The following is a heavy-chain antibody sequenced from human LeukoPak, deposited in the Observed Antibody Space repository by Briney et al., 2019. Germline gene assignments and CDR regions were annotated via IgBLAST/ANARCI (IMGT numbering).Heavy chain of an antibody. CDR2: IKRDGSEE. Sequence: GGSLRLSCAASEFTFSSYWMSWVRQAPGKGLEWVANIKRDGSEEYYVDSVKGRFTISRDNAKNSLYLQMDSLRVEDTAVYFCARFAIAPTMRAVDYWGQGTLVTVSS. D-gene: IGHD5-12*01. J-gene: IGHJ4*02. CDR1: EFTFSSYW. V-gene: IGHV3-7*01. CDR3: ARFAIAPTMRAVDY.